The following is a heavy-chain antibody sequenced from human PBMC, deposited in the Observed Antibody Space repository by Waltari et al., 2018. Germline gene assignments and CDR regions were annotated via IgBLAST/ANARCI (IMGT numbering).Heavy chain of an antibody. CDR3: ARLFGDTAMVGRDY. CDR2: INHSGST. D-gene: IGHD5-18*01. J-gene: IGHJ4*02. Sequence: QVQLQQWGAGLLKPSETLSLTCAVYGGSFSGYYWSWIRQPPGKGLEWIGEINHSGSTNYNPSLKSRVTISVDTSKNQFSLKLSSVTAADTAVYYCARLFGDTAMVGRDYWGQGTLVTVSS. CDR1: GGSFSGYY. V-gene: IGHV4-34*01.